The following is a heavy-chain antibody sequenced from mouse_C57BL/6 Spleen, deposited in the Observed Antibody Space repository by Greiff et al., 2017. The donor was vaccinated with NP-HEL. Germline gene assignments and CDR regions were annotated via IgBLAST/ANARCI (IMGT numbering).Heavy chain of an antibody. V-gene: IGHV1-19*01. D-gene: IGHD2-1*01. CDR1: GYTFTDYY. CDR2: INPYNGGT. Sequence: EVQVVESGPVLVKPGASVKMSCKASGYTFTDYYMNWVKQSHGKSLEWIGVINPYNGGTSYNQKFKGKATLTVDKSSSTAYMELNSLTSEDSAVYYCARSIYYGNLYYFDYWGQGTTLTVSS. CDR3: ARSIYYGNLYYFDY. J-gene: IGHJ2*01.